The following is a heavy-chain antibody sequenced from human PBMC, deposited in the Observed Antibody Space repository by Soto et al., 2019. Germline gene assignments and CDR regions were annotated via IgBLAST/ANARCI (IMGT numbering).Heavy chain of an antibody. J-gene: IGHJ4*02. CDR1: GGSISSSSYY. V-gene: IGHV4-39*02. D-gene: IGHD4-4*01. CDR2: IYYNGRT. CDR3: AREDSNSGLDY. Sequence: SETLSLTCTVSGGSISSSSYYWGWIRQPPGKGLEWIGSIYYNGRTHYNPSLKSRITMSVDTSNNHFSLKLTSVTAADTAVYYCAREDSNSGLDYWGQGIQVTVPQ.